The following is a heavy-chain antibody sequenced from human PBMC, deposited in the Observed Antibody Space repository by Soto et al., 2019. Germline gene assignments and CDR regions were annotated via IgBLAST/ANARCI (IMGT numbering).Heavy chain of an antibody. J-gene: IGHJ4*02. Sequence: GASVKVSCKTSGYTFSSYDINWVRQAPGQGPEWMGWMNPNSGNTGFAQKFQGRVTLTRDTSIRTAYMELSSLRSEDTAVYYCATYFSGGSCYVYWGQGTLVTVSS. CDR2: MNPNSGNT. V-gene: IGHV1-8*01. D-gene: IGHD2-15*01. CDR3: ATYFSGGSCYVY. CDR1: GYTFSSYD.